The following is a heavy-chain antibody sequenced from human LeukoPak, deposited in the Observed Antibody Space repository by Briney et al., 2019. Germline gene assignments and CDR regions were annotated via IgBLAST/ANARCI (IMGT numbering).Heavy chain of an antibody. CDR1: GFTFSSYS. J-gene: IGHJ3*02. Sequence: PGGSLRLSCAASGFTFSSYSMNWVRQAPGKGLEWVSSISSSSSYIYYADSVRGRFTISRDNAKNSLYLQTNSLRAEDTAVYYCARVQVAFDIWGQGTMVTVSS. CDR2: ISSSSSYI. CDR3: ARVQVAFDI. V-gene: IGHV3-21*01.